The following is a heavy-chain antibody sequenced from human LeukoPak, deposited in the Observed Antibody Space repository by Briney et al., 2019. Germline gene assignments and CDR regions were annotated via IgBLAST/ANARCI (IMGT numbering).Heavy chain of an antibody. Sequence: ASVKVSCKASGYTFTGYYMHWVRQAPGQGLEWRGWINPNSGGTNYAQKFQGRVTMTRDTSISTAYMELSRLRSDDTAVYYCARVSKRPIGAPGYRGQGTLVTVSS. J-gene: IGHJ4*02. CDR1: GYTFTGYY. V-gene: IGHV1-2*02. D-gene: IGHD3-3*01. CDR2: INPNSGGT. CDR3: ARVSKRPIGAPGY.